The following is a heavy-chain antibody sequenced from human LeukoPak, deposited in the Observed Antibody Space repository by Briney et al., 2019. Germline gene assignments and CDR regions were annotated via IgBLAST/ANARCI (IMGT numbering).Heavy chain of an antibody. D-gene: IGHD2-2*01. J-gene: IGHJ6*02. CDR2: IKSKTDGGTT. Sequence: PGRSLRLSCAASGFTFSNAWMSWVRQAPGKGLEWVGRIKSKTDGGTTDYAAPVKGRFTISRDDSKNTLYLQMNSLETEDTAVYYCTTDPGGSYCSSTSCYAHYYYYYGMDVWGQGTTVTVSS. V-gene: IGHV3-15*01. CDR3: TTDPGGSYCSSTSCYAHYYYYYGMDV. CDR1: GFTFSNAW.